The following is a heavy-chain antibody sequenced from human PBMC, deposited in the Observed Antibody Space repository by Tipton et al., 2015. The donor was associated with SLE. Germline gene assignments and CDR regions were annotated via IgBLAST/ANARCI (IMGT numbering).Heavy chain of an antibody. CDR1: GFTVSDKY. V-gene: IGHV3-53*05. Sequence: SLRLSCEVSGFTVSDKYMNWFRQAPGKGLEWVSILYSGGSTYYTDSVKGRFTISRDNSKNTLFLQMNNLRAEDTAVYYCARSSSGWFYDAFDIWGQGTMVTASS. CDR2: LYSGGST. D-gene: IGHD3-22*01. J-gene: IGHJ3*02. CDR3: ARSSSGWFYDAFDI.